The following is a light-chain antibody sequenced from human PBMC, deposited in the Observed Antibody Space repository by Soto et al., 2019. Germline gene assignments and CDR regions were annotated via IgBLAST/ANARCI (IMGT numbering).Light chain of an antibody. Sequence: QPVLTQSPSASGTPGQRVTISCSGSRSNIGRNFAYWYQHVPGTAPRLLIQRNNERPSGVPDRFSGSKSGTSVSLAISGPRSDDEATYYCAAWDDTLDAQVFGGGTKLTVL. V-gene: IGLV1-47*01. CDR1: RSNIGRNF. CDR2: RNN. J-gene: IGLJ3*02. CDR3: AAWDDTLDAQV.